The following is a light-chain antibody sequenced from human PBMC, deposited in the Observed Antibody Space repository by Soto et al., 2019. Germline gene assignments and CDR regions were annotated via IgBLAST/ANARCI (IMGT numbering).Light chain of an antibody. CDR2: AAS. Sequence: DIQMTQSPSSLSASVGDRVTITCRASQSISSYLNWYQQKPGKAPKLLIYAASSLQSGVPSRFSGSGSGTDFTLTISCLQSEDFATYYCQQYYSFPHTFGGGTKVDIK. CDR3: QQYYSFPHT. J-gene: IGKJ4*01. V-gene: IGKV1-39*01. CDR1: QSISSY.